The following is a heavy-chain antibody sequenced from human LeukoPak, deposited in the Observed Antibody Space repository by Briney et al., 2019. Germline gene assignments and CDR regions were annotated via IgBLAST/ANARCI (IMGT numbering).Heavy chain of an antibody. D-gene: IGHD6-25*01. CDR2: IYYSGST. CDR1: GYSISSGYY. CDR3: ARGPLSPPYGGYGGFDY. J-gene: IGHJ4*02. V-gene: IGHV4-38-2*02. Sequence: PSETLSLTCTVSGYSISSGYYWGWIRQPPGKGLEWIGSIYYSGSTYYNPSLKSRVTISVDTSKNQFSLKLSSVTAADTAVYYCARGPLSPPYGGYGGFDYWGQGTLVTVSS.